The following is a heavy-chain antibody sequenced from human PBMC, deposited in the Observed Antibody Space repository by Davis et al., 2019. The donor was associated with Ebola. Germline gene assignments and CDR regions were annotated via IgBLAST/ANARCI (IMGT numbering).Heavy chain of an antibody. Sequence: ASVKVSCKASGYSFTTYGMNWVRQAPGQGLEWMGWININTGNPTYAQGFTGRFVFSLDTSVSTAYLQITSLKAEDTAVYYCARSSHTWYFSGMDVWGKGTTVTVSS. D-gene: IGHD2-2*01. J-gene: IGHJ6*04. CDR1: GYSFTTYG. CDR3: ARSSHTWYFSGMDV. V-gene: IGHV7-4-1*02. CDR2: ININTGNP.